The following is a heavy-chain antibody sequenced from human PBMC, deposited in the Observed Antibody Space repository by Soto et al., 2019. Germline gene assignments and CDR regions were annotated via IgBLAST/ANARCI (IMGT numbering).Heavy chain of an antibody. CDR1: GASISSGGYC. CDR2: IFYSGSA. CDR3: ARGAGNSGANAVDI. V-gene: IGHV4-31*03. Sequence: LSLTCIVSGASISSGGYCWSWIRQLPGKGLEWIGYIFYSGSAYYNPSLKSRVTMSVHTSKKQFSLNLSSVTAADTAMYYCARGAGNSGANAVDIWGQGTMVT. J-gene: IGHJ3*02. D-gene: IGHD4-17*01.